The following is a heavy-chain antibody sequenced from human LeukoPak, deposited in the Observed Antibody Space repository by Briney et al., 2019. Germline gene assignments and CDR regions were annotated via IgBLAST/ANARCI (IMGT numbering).Heavy chain of an antibody. D-gene: IGHD6-19*01. CDR3: ARLATAGYLNY. V-gene: IGHV4-59*08. CDR2: ISHSGST. CDR1: GGSISSYY. Sequence: SETLSLTCTVSGGSISSYYWSWIRQPPGKGLEWIGYISHSGSTKYNPSLKSRVTISVDTSKNQFSLKLSSVTAADTAVYYCARLATAGYLNYWGQGTLVTVSS. J-gene: IGHJ4*02.